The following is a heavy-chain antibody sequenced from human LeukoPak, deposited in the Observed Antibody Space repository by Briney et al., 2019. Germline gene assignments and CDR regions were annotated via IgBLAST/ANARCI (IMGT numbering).Heavy chain of an antibody. D-gene: IGHD2-2*01. J-gene: IGHJ5*02. V-gene: IGHV4-38-2*02. CDR1: GYSISSGYY. Sequence: SETLSLTCTVSGYSISSGYYWGWIRQPPGKGLEWIGSIYHSGSTYYNPSLKSRVTISVDTSKNQFSLKLSSVTAADTAVYYCASNLHYCSSASCWDFDPWGQGTLVTVSS. CDR2: IYHSGST. CDR3: ASNLHYCSSASCWDFDP.